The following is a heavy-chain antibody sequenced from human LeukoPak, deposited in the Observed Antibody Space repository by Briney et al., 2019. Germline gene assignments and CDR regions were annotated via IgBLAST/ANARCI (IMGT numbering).Heavy chain of an antibody. J-gene: IGHJ3*02. V-gene: IGHV5-51*01. CDR3: ARPCSSTSCSPWAFDI. CDR2: IYPGDSDT. Sequence: GESLKISCKGSGYSFTSDWIGWVRRMPGKGLEWMGIIYPGDSDTRYSPSFQGQVTISADKSISTAYLQWSSLKASDTAMYYCARPCSSTSCSPWAFDIWGQGTMVTVSS. D-gene: IGHD2-2*01. CDR1: GYSFTSDW.